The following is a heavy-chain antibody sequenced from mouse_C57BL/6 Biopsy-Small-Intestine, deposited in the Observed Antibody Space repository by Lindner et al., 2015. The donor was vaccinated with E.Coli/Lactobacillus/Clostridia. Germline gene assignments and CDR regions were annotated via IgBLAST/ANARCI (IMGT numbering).Heavy chain of an antibody. V-gene: IGHV1-84*02. CDR3: AKERLSLRYCSAESCLNWLHP. D-gene: IGHD1-2*01. Sequence: SVKVSCKASGYTFTDYYIHWVRQAPGQGLEWMGWMNPSSGDTVYSQKLQGRVTLTTNTSISTAYMDLSSLTSADTAVYYCAKERLSLRYCSAESCLNWLHPWGQGTLVTVAS. CDR1: GYTFTDYY. J-gene: IGHJ4*01. CDR2: MNPSSGDT.